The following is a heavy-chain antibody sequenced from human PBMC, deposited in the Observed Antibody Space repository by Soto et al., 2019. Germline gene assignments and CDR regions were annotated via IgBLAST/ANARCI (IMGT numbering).Heavy chain of an antibody. Sequence: GGSLRLSCAASGFTFDDYTMHWVRQAPGKGLEWVSLISWDGGSTYYADSVKGRFTISRDNSKNSLYLQMNSLRTEDTALYYCAKDRERGSLPHYYYYYGMDVWGQGTTVTVSS. CDR2: ISWDGGST. CDR3: AKDRERGSLPHYYYYYGMDV. CDR1: GFTFDDYT. D-gene: IGHD1-1*01. V-gene: IGHV3-43*01. J-gene: IGHJ6*02.